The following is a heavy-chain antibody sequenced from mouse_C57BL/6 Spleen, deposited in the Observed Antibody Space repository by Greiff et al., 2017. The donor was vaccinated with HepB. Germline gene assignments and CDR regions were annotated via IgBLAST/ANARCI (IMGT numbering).Heavy chain of an antibody. Sequence: EVKLVESGGGLVQPGGSMKLSCAASGFTFSDAWMDWVRQSPEKGLEWVAEIRNKANNHATYYAESVKGRFTISRDDSKSSVYLQMNSLRAEDTGIYYCTRQWLLDYAMDYWGQGTSVTVSS. V-gene: IGHV6-6*01. CDR3: TRQWLLDYAMDY. CDR1: GFTFSDAW. D-gene: IGHD2-3*01. J-gene: IGHJ4*01. CDR2: IRNKANNHAT.